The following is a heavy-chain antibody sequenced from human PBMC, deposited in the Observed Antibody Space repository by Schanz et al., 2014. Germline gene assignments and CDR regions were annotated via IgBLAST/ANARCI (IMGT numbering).Heavy chain of an antibody. CDR3: ARDQSPYTNSSDVRYFDY. D-gene: IGHD6-6*01. CDR2: ISGYNGNT. Sequence: QVQLVQSGGEVKKPGASVKVSCKASGYTFRHYGISWLRQAPGQGLEWMGYISGYNGNTNYAPKVQDRVTMTTDTSTSTAYMELRSLRSDDTAVYYCARDQSPYTNSSDVRYFDYWGQGSLVTVSS. J-gene: IGHJ4*02. CDR1: GYTFRHYG. V-gene: IGHV1-18*04.